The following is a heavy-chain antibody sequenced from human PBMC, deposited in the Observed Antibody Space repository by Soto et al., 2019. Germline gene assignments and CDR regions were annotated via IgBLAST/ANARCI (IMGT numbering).Heavy chain of an antibody. CDR1: GYTFTNYA. Sequence: QVQLVQSGAEVTKPGASVKVSCKASGYTFTNYAIHWVRQAPGQRLEWMRWINAGNRNTEYSQKFQGRVIMTKDTSASTAYMELSSLRSEDTAVYYCARGYDYVWGSYRSDAFDIWGQGTMVTVPS. CDR3: ARGYDYVWGSYRSDAFDI. J-gene: IGHJ3*02. CDR2: INAGNRNT. V-gene: IGHV1-3*01. D-gene: IGHD3-16*02.